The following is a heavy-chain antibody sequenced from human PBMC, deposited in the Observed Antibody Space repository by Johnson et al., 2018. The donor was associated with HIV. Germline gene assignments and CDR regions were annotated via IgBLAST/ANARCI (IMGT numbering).Heavy chain of an antibody. D-gene: IGHD3-10*01. CDR3: ARAPEVRGIDAFDI. CDR2: ITSSGSTL. CDR1: GFSFSDYY. V-gene: IGHV3-11*04. J-gene: IGHJ3*02. Sequence: QVQLVESGGVVVQPGGSLRLSCAASGFSFSDYYMSWIRQAPGKGLEWVSYITSSGSTLYYADSVKGRFTISRDNAKNSLSLQMNILTAEDTAVYYCARAPEVRGIDAFDIWGQGTMVTVS.